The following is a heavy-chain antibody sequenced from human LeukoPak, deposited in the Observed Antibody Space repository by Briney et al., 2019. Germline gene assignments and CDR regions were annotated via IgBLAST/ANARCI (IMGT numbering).Heavy chain of an antibody. CDR3: ARDRSGSAFDP. CDR2: ISSSSYHI. Sequence: GGSLRLSCAASGFTFSSYTMNWVRQAPGKGLEWVSSISSSSYHIYYADSVKGRFTISRDNAKNSLYLQMNSLRAEDTAVYYCARDRSGSAFDPWGQGTLVTVSS. CDR1: GFTFSSYT. V-gene: IGHV3-21*01. D-gene: IGHD3-3*01. J-gene: IGHJ5*02.